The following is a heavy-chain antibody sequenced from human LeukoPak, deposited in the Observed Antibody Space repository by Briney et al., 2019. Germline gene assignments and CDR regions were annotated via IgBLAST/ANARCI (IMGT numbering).Heavy chain of an antibody. Sequence: SETLSLTCTVSGGSISTYYWNWIRQPPGKGLEWIGYICYSGATNYNPSLKSRVTISVDTSKNQFSLKLSSVTAADTAVYYCARGVYIAAAQYGFWGQGTLVAVSS. CDR1: GGSISTYY. D-gene: IGHD6-13*01. CDR3: ARGVYIAAAQYGF. V-gene: IGHV4-59*01. J-gene: IGHJ4*02. CDR2: ICYSGAT.